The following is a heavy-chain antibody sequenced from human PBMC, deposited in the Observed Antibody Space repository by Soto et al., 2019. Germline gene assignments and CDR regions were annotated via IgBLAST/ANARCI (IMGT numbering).Heavy chain of an antibody. D-gene: IGHD3-22*01. CDR2: IYYSGST. V-gene: IGHV4-59*01. CDR3: ARDGYYYDSSGYQRVYYFDY. CDR1: GGSISSYY. J-gene: IGHJ4*02. Sequence: PSETLSLTYTVSGGSISSYYWSWIRQPPGKGLEWIGYIYYSGSTNYNPSLKSRVTISVDTSKNQFSLKLSSVTAADTAVYYCARDGYYYDSSGYQRVYYFDYWGQGTLVTVSS.